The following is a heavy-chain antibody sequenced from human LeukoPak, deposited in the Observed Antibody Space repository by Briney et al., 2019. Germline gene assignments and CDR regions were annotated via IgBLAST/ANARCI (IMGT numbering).Heavy chain of an antibody. CDR3: AREGYSYGSPFDY. Sequence: SETLSLTCAVYGGSFSGYYWSWIRQPPGKGLEWIGEINHSGSTNYNPSLKSRVTISVDTSKNQFPLKLSSVTAADTAVYYCAREGYSYGSPFDYWGQGTLVTVSS. CDR2: INHSGST. CDR1: GGSFSGYY. D-gene: IGHD5-18*01. J-gene: IGHJ4*02. V-gene: IGHV4-34*01.